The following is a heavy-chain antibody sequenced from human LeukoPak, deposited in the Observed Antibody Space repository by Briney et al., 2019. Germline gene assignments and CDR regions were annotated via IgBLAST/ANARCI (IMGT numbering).Heavy chain of an antibody. D-gene: IGHD3-3*01. CDR1: GGTFSSYA. V-gene: IGHV1-69*04. J-gene: IGHJ6*02. Sequence: SVKVSCKASGGTFSSYAISWVRQAPEQGLEWMGRIIPILGIANYAQKFQGRVTITADKSTSTAYMELSSLRSEDTAVYYCARIYDFWSGYTYYYYGMDVWGQGTTVTVSS. CDR2: IIPILGIA. CDR3: ARIYDFWSGYTYYYYGMDV.